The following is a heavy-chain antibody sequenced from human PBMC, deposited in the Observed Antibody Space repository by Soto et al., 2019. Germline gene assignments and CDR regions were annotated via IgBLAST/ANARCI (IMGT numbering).Heavy chain of an antibody. Sequence: SETLSLTCTVSGGSISSYYWSWIRQPPGKGPEWIGYIYYSGSTNYNPSLKSRVTISVDTSKDQFSLKLSSATAADTAVYYCARGRFGAGRYYYGMDVWGQGTTVTVSS. V-gene: IGHV4-59*01. CDR2: IYYSGST. J-gene: IGHJ6*02. CDR1: GGSISSYY. CDR3: ARGRFGAGRYYYGMDV. D-gene: IGHD3-10*01.